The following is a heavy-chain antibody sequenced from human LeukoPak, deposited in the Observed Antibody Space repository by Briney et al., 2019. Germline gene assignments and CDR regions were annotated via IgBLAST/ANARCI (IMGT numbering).Heavy chain of an antibody. CDR1: GFTFGSNA. CDR3: ARSAAAGRIVATFDY. CDR2: ISYDGSNK. J-gene: IGHJ4*02. V-gene: IGHV3-30*04. Sequence: GGSLRLSCAASGFTFGSNAMHWVRQAPGKGLEWVAIISYDGSNKYYADSVKGRFTISRDKSKNTLYLQMNSLRGEDTAVYYCARSAAAGRIVATFDYWGQGTLVTVSS. D-gene: IGHD5-12*01.